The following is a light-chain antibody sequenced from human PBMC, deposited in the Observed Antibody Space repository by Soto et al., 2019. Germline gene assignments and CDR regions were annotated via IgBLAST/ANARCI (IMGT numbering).Light chain of an antibody. CDR1: QSVSSD. V-gene: IGKV3-15*01. CDR3: QQYNDWPRT. CDR2: GAS. J-gene: IGKJ1*01. Sequence: EIVMTQSPATLSVSSGERATLSCRASQSVSSDLAWYHQKPGQAPRLLIYGASTRATGVPARFSGSGSGTEFTLTINSLQSEDFAVYYCQQYNDWPRTFGQGTKV.